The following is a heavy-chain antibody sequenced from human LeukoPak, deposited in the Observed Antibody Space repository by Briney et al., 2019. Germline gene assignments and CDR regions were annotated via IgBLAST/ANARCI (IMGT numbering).Heavy chain of an antibody. CDR1: GFKFNSYW. V-gene: IGHV3-74*01. J-gene: IGHJ4*02. Sequence: SGGSLRLSCAVSGFKFNSYWMNWVRQVPGKGLVWVAHINTHGNTANYADSVKGRFTISRDNAKNSLYLQMNSLRAEDTAVYYCAREFVSTPHFDYWGQGTLVTVSS. CDR3: AREFVSTPHFDY. D-gene: IGHD2-2*01. CDR2: INTHGNTA.